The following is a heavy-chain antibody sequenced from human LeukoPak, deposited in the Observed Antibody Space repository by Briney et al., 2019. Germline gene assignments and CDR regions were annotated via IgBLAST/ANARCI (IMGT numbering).Heavy chain of an antibody. J-gene: IGHJ4*02. D-gene: IGHD3-9*01. CDR2: IGSSGSTI. Sequence: GGSLRLSCAASGFTFSDYCMSWIRQAPGKGLEWVSYIGSSGSTIYYADSVKGRFTTSRDNAKNSLYLQMNSLRAEDTAVYYCASLRYDILTGYCDYWGQGTLVTVSS. V-gene: IGHV3-11*01. CDR3: ASLRYDILTGYCDY. CDR1: GFTFSDYC.